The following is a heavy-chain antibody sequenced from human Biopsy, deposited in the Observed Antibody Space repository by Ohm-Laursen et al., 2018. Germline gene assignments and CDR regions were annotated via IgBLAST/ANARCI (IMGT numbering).Heavy chain of an antibody. V-gene: IGHV4-34*01. D-gene: IGHD1-26*01. J-gene: IGHJ4*02. Sequence: GTLSLTCEVSGESFSDYYWSWIRQSPGKGLEWIGEINHRGRSSYSPSLQSRVTISVDASKNQFSLNMKSVTAADTADYFCAREGGGLLPIRLTDFWGPGMMVTVSS. CDR3: AREGGGLLPIRLTDF. CDR2: INHRGRS. CDR1: GESFSDYY.